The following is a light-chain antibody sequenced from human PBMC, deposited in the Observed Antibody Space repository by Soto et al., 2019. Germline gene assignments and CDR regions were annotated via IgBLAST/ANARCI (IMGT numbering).Light chain of an antibody. Sequence: QSALTQPASVSGSPGQSITISCTGTSSDVGGYNYVSWYQQHPGKAPKLMIYDVSNRPSGVSNRFSGSKSGNTASLTISGLQAEDEADYCCSSYTRSSTLEVVFGGWTKLTVL. V-gene: IGLV2-14*01. CDR3: SSYTRSSTLEVV. CDR2: DVS. J-gene: IGLJ2*01. CDR1: SSDVGGYNY.